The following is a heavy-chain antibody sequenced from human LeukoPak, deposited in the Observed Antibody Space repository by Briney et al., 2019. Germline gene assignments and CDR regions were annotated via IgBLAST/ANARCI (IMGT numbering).Heavy chain of an antibody. CDR1: GFTFSSYA. J-gene: IGHJ3*02. Sequence: PGGSLRLSCAASGFTFSSYAMTWARQAPGKGLEWVSGISGSGSSTYYADSAKGRFTISRDNSKNTLYLQMNSLRAEDTAVYHCAKGRYYYDNSDAFEIWGQGTMVTVSS. V-gene: IGHV3-23*01. CDR2: ISGSGSST. CDR3: AKGRYYYDNSDAFEI. D-gene: IGHD3-22*01.